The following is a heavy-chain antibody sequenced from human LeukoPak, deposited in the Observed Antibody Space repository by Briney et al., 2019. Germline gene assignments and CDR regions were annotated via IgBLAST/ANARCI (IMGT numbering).Heavy chain of an antibody. D-gene: IGHD6-25*01. CDR2: SENDGSST. V-gene: IGHV3-74*01. CDR1: GFTFSQYW. J-gene: IGHJ4*02. CDR3: ARSRYASSGDY. Sequence: GGSLRLSCAASGFTFSQYWMHWVRQAPGKGLVWVSGSENDGSSTRYADSVRGRFTISRDNAKKTLYLQMNSLRAEDTAVYYCARSRYASSGDYWGPGTLVTVSS.